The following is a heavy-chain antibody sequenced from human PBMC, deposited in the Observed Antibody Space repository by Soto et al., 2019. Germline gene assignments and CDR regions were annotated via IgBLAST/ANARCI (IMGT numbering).Heavy chain of an antibody. CDR2: ISVYNGNT. J-gene: IGHJ3*02. D-gene: IGHD1-26*01. V-gene: IGHV1-18*01. Sequence: QVPLVQSGAEVKKPGASVKVSCKASGYTFFNYGVTWVRQAPGQGLEWMGWISVYNGNTNYAQKLQGRVTLTTDISTSTAYMELRSLTSDATAVYYCARDSLSGTDAFDIWGQGTMVTVSS. CDR3: ARDSLSGTDAFDI. CDR1: GYTFFNYG.